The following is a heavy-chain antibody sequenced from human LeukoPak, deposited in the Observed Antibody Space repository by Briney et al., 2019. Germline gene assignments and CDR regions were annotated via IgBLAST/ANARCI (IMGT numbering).Heavy chain of an antibody. V-gene: IGHV3-23*01. CDR3: AKDPSHIVVVTAISDY. CDR2: ISGSGGST. CDR1: GFTFSGYA. Sequence: GGSLRLSCAASGFTFSGYAMSWVRQAPGKGLEWVSAISGSGGSTYYADSVKGRFTISRDNSKNTLYLQMNSLRAEDTAVYYCAKDPSHIVVVTAISDYWGQGTLVTVSS. J-gene: IGHJ4*02. D-gene: IGHD2-21*02.